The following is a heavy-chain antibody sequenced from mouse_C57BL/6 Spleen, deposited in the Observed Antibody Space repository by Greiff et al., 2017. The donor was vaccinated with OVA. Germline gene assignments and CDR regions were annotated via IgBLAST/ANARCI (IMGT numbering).Heavy chain of an antibody. J-gene: IGHJ1*03. V-gene: IGHV1-9*01. D-gene: IGHD1-1*01. Sequence: QVQLQQSGAELMKPGASVKLSCKATGYTFTGYWLGWVKQRPELGLEWIGGFLPGSGSTNDNKKFKGKATFTADTSSNTAYMQLSSLTTEDSAIYYCARRHYGSSYGYFDVWGTGTTVTVSS. CDR3: ARRHYGSSYGYFDV. CDR1: GYTFTGYW. CDR2: FLPGSGST.